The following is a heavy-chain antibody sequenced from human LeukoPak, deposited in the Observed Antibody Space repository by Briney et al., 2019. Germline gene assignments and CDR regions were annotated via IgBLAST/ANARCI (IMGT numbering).Heavy chain of an antibody. CDR1: RYTFTDYY. Sequence: GASVKVSCEAFRYTFTDYYMYLVRQDPGHGIEWIGWINPNSGGTNYAQKFQGRVTMTRDTSIRTAYMELSSLRSDDTAVYYCARDHRQQLANWFDPWGQGTLVTVSS. CDR2: INPNSGGT. D-gene: IGHD6-13*01. V-gene: IGHV1-2*02. CDR3: ARDHRQQLANWFDP. J-gene: IGHJ5*02.